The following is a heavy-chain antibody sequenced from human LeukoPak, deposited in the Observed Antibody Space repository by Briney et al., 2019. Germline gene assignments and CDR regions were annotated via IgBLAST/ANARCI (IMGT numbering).Heavy chain of an antibody. D-gene: IGHD2-2*01. Sequence: GGSLRLSCAASGFTFSSYIMNWVRQAPGKGLEWVSSISSSSSYIYYADSVKGRFTISRDNAKNSLYLQMNSLRAEDTAVYYCARDPSGAPVSSTRYNWFDPWGQGTLVTVSS. CDR3: ARDPSGAPVSSTRYNWFDP. V-gene: IGHV3-21*01. CDR1: GFTFSSYI. CDR2: ISSSSSYI. J-gene: IGHJ5*02.